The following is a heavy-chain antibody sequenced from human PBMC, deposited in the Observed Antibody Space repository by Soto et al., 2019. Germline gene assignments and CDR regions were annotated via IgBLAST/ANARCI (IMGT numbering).Heavy chain of an antibody. CDR2: IYYSGST. CDR3: ARVCGGDCHNGMDV. Sequence: QVQLQESGPGLVKPSQTLSLTCTVSGGSICSGRYYWSWIRQHPGKSLEWIGYIYYSGSTYYNPSLKSRVTISVDTSKNQFSLKVRSVTAADTAVYYCARVCGGDCHNGMDVWGQGITVTVSS. J-gene: IGHJ6*02. CDR1: GGSICSGRYY. D-gene: IGHD2-21*02. V-gene: IGHV4-31*03.